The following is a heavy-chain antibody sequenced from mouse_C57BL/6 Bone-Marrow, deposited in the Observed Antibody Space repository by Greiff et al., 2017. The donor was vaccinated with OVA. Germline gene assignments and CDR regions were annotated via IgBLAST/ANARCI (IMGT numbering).Heavy chain of an antibody. Sequence: QVQLKESGAELVKPGASVKISCKASGYAFSSYWMNWVKQRPGKGLEWIGQIYPGDGDTNYNGKFKGKATLTADKSSSTAYMQLSSLTSEDSAVYFCARTIYYGNCRYWYFDVWGTGTTVTVSS. V-gene: IGHV1-80*01. D-gene: IGHD2-1*01. CDR2: IYPGDGDT. CDR3: ARTIYYGNCRYWYFDV. CDR1: GYAFSSYW. J-gene: IGHJ1*03.